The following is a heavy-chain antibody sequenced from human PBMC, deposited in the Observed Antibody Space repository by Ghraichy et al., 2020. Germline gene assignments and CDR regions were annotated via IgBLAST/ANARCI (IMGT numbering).Heavy chain of an antibody. Sequence: GESLNISCAASGFTFSSYGMHWVRQAPGKGLEWVAVISYDGSNKYYADSVKGRFTISRDNSKNTLYLQMNSLRAEDTAGYYCAKDLNRYCSSTSCYESDYWGQGTLVTVSS. CDR2: ISYDGSNK. V-gene: IGHV3-30*18. J-gene: IGHJ4*02. CDR3: AKDLNRYCSSTSCYESDY. D-gene: IGHD2-2*01. CDR1: GFTFSSYG.